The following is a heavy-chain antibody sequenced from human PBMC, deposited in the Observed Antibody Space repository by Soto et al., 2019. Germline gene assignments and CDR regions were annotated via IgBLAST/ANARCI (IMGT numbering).Heavy chain of an antibody. D-gene: IGHD3-22*01. J-gene: IGHJ3*02. Sequence: GGSLRLSCAASGFTVSSNYMSWVRQAPGKGLEWVSVIYSGGSTYYADSVKGRFTISRDNSKKTLYLQMNSLRAEDTAVYYCARNLVYYYDSSGYPANDAFDIWGQGTMVTVSS. CDR1: GFTVSSNY. CDR3: ARNLVYYYDSSGYPANDAFDI. V-gene: IGHV3-53*01. CDR2: IYSGGST.